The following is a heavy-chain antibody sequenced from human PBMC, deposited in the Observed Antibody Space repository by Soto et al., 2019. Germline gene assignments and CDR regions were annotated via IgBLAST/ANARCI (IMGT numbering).Heavy chain of an antibody. CDR1: GGTFSSYA. Sequence: GASVKVSCKASGGTFSSYAISWVRQAPGQGLEWMGGIIPIFGTANYAQKFQGRVTITADESTSTAYMELSSLRSEDTAVYYCARDGPDCSSTSCYSPHSYYFDYWGQGTLVTVSS. CDR2: IIPIFGTA. J-gene: IGHJ4*02. V-gene: IGHV1-69*13. D-gene: IGHD2-2*01. CDR3: ARDGPDCSSTSCYSPHSYYFDY.